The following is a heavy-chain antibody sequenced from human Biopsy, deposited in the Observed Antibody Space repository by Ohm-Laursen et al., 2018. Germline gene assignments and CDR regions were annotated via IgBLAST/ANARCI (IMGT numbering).Heavy chain of an antibody. CDR3: ARMDCSGGSCHYYSYGMDV. D-gene: IGHD2-15*01. Sequence: TLSLTCTVSGGSVSSNVAYWAWIRQPPGRGLESIGSIFYSGITYYNPSLQSRVTMSVDTSKNQFSLNLTSVTAADTAVYYCARMDCSGGSCHYYSYGMDVWGQGTTVTVSS. CDR2: IFYSGIT. V-gene: IGHV4-39*01. J-gene: IGHJ6*02. CDR1: GGSVSSNVAY.